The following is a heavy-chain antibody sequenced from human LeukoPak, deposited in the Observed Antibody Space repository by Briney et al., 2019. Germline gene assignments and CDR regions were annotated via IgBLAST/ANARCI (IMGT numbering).Heavy chain of an antibody. V-gene: IGHV4-34*01. CDR1: GGSFSGYY. CDR2: INHSGST. CDR3: ARERRTSPRRGYPYDFWSGYPDY. J-gene: IGHJ4*02. Sequence: SETLSLTCAVYGGSFSGYYWSWIRQPPGKGLEWIGEINHSGSTNCNPSLKSRVTISVDTSKNQFSLKLSSVTAADTAVYYCARERRTSPRRGYPYDFWSGYPDYWGQGTLVTVSS. D-gene: IGHD3-3*01.